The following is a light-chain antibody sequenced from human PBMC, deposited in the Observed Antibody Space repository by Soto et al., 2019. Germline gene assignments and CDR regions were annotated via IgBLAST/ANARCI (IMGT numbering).Light chain of an antibody. V-gene: IGKV3-20*01. Sequence: EIVLTQSPGTLSVSPGERATLSCRASQSVSSSYLAWYQQKPGEAPRLLIYGASSRATGIPDRFSGSGSGTDFTLTISRLEPEDFAMYYCQHYGISLWTFGQGTKVEIK. CDR2: GAS. CDR3: QHYGISLWT. CDR1: QSVSSSY. J-gene: IGKJ1*01.